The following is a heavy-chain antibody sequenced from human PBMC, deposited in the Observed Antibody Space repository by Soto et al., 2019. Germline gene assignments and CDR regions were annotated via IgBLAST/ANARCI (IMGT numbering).Heavy chain of an antibody. CDR3: ARRRYDGIRSGGSYYYYYMDV. V-gene: IGHV4-59*08. J-gene: IGHJ6*03. CDR1: GGSISSYY. Sequence: SETLSLTCTVSGGSISSYYWSWIRQPPGKGLEWIGYIYYSGSTNYNPSLKSRVTISVDTSKNQFSLKLSSVTAADTAVYYCARRRYDGIRSGGSYYYYYMDVWGKGTTVTVSS. D-gene: IGHD2-15*01. CDR2: IYYSGST.